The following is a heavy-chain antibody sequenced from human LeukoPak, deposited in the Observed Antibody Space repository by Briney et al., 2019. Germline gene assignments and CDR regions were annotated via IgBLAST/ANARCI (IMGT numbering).Heavy chain of an antibody. CDR3: ARERYYGPLDY. J-gene: IGHJ4*02. V-gene: IGHV4-34*01. CDR2: INHSGST. D-gene: IGHD3-10*01. CDR1: GGSFSGYY. Sequence: SETLSLTCAVYGGSFSGYYWSWIRQPPGKGPEWIGEINHSGSTNYNPSLKSRVTISVDTSKNQFSLKLSSVTAADTAVYYCARERYYGPLDYWGQGTLVTVSS.